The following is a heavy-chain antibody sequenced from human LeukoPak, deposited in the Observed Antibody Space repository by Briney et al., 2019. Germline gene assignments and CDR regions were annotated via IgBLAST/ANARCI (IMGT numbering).Heavy chain of an antibody. V-gene: IGHV3-30*02. D-gene: IGHD3-10*01. CDR1: GFTFSIYW. Sequence: QSGGSLRLSCAASGFTFSIYWMSWVRQAPGKVLVWVAFIRYDGSNKYYADSVKGRFTISRDNSKNTLYLQMNSLRAEDTAVYYCAKVASRGVPSAYWGQGTLVTVSS. J-gene: IGHJ4*02. CDR3: AKVASRGVPSAY. CDR2: IRYDGSNK.